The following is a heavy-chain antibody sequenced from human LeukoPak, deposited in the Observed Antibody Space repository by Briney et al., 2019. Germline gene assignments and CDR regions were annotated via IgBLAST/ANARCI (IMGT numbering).Heavy chain of an antibody. CDR1: GGSISSYY. CDR3: ARAQDSFLSGYPYYYFDY. Sequence: PSETLSLTCTVSGGSISSYYWSWVRQAPGKGLEWVANIKQDGSEKYYVDSVRGRFTISRDNAKNSLFLQMNSLRAEDTAVYYCARAQDSFLSGYPYYYFDYWGQGILVTVSS. D-gene: IGHD3-3*01. CDR2: IKQDGSEK. V-gene: IGHV3-7*01. J-gene: IGHJ4*02.